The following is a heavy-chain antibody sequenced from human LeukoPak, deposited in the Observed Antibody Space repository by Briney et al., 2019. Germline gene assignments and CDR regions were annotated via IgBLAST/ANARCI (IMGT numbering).Heavy chain of an antibody. CDR3: ARESVAAAGTTFDS. CDR2: ISYDGSNK. V-gene: IGHV3-30*04. J-gene: IGHJ4*02. D-gene: IGHD6-13*01. Sequence: GGSLRLSCAASGFTFSSYAMHWVRQAPGKGLEWVAVISYDGSNKYYADSVKGRFTISRDNSKNTLYLQMNSLRAEDTAVYYCARESVAAAGTTFDSWGQGTLVTVSS. CDR1: GFTFSSYA.